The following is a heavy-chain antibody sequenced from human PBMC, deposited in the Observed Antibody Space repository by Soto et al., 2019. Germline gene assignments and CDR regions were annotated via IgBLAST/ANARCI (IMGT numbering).Heavy chain of an antibody. CDR3: AESMGGSGTYVS. Sequence: QVDLVQSGAEVKKPGASVKVSCKASGYIFTSYGISWVRQAPGEGLEWMGWISNYNGITNYAQKVQGRVTLTTDRSTSTAYMELRSLRSDDTAVYYCAESMGGSGTYVSWGQGTLVTVSS. CDR2: ISNYNGIT. J-gene: IGHJ4*02. CDR1: GYIFTSYG. D-gene: IGHD3-10*01. V-gene: IGHV1-18*01.